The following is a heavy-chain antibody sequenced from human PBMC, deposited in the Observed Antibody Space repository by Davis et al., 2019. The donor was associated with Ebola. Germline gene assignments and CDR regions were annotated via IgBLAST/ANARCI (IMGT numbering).Heavy chain of an antibody. CDR1: GGSISSYY. CDR3: ARGPSIRGFDY. J-gene: IGHJ4*02. Sequence: SETLSLTCTVSGGSISSYYWSWIRQPPGKGLEWIGYIYYSGSTNYNPSLKSRVTISVDTSKNQFSLKLNSVTAADTAVYYCARGPSIRGFDYWGQGTLVTVSS. D-gene: IGHD6-6*01. CDR2: IYYSGST. V-gene: IGHV4-59*12.